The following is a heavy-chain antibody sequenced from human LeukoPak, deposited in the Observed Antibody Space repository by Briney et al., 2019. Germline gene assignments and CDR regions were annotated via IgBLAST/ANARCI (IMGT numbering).Heavy chain of an antibody. CDR3: ARPGRGAAAGPFQH. V-gene: IGHV4-34*01. J-gene: IGHJ1*01. D-gene: IGHD6-13*01. Sequence: SETLSLTCAVYGGSFSGYYWSWIRQPPGKGLEWIGEINHSGSTNYNPSLRSRVTISVDTSKNQFSLKLSSVTAADTAVYYCARPGRGAAAGPFQHWGQGTLVTVSS. CDR1: GGSFSGYY. CDR2: INHSGST.